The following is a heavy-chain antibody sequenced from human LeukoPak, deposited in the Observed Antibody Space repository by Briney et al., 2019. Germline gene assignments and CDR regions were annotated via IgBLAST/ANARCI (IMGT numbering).Heavy chain of an antibody. J-gene: IGHJ4*02. CDR1: GFTFRNYW. Sequence: GGSLRLSCAASGFTFRNYWMSWVRQPPGKGLEWLANIKPDGGEKYYVDSVKGRFTISRDNVKSALYLQMDSLRAEDAAVYYCAISSPVATVGYWGQGTLVTVSS. CDR3: AISSPVATVGY. V-gene: IGHV3-7*01. D-gene: IGHD4-23*01. CDR2: IKPDGGEK.